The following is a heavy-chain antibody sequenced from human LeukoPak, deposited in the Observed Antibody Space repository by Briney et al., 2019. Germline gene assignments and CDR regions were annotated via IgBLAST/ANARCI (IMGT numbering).Heavy chain of an antibody. CDR1: GFTVSSNY. CDR3: AGAYSAYDPFDY. Sequence: GGSLRLSCAASGFTVSSNYMSWVRQAPGKGLEWVSVICSGGSTYYADSVKGRFTISRDNSKNTLYLQMNSLRVEDTAIYFCAGAYSAYDPFDYWGQGILVTVSS. D-gene: IGHD5-12*01. J-gene: IGHJ4*02. CDR2: ICSGGST. V-gene: IGHV3-53*01.